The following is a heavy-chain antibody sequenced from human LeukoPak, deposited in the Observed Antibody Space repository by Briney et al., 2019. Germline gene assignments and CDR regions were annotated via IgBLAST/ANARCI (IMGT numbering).Heavy chain of an antibody. Sequence: PGRSLRLFCAASGFTVITNDMTWVRQDPGKELEWVSVLYSDGNTKYADSVQGRFTISRDNSKNTLYLEMNSLSPDDTAVYYCARGVEPLAANTLAYWGQGTLVTVSS. J-gene: IGHJ4*02. CDR1: GFTVITND. CDR3: ARGVEPLAANTLAY. CDR2: LYSDGNT. D-gene: IGHD1-14*01. V-gene: IGHV3-53*01.